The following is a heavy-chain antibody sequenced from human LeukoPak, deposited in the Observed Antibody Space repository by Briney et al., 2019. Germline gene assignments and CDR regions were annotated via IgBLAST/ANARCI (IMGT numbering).Heavy chain of an antibody. V-gene: IGHV4-39*07. CDR3: VRVVDSHDFDWLHEGPRPNYFDY. D-gene: IGHD3-9*01. Sequence: SETLSLTCTVSGGSISSSSYYWGWIRQPPGKGLEWIGSIYYSGSTYYNPSLKSRVTTSVDTSKNQFSLKLSSVTAADTAVYYCVRVVDSHDFDWLHEGPRPNYFDYWGQGTLVTVSS. J-gene: IGHJ4*02. CDR1: GGSISSSSYY. CDR2: IYYSGST.